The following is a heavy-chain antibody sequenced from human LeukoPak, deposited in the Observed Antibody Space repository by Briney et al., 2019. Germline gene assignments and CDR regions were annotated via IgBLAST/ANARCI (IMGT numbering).Heavy chain of an antibody. D-gene: IGHD6-19*01. CDR1: DYYISSGYY. V-gene: IGHV4-38-2*01. CDR3: ARSGYSSAWSFDY. J-gene: IGHJ4*02. CDR2: IYHSGST. Sequence: SETLSLTCEVSDYYISSGYYWGWTRQPPGKGLEWIGSIYHSGSTYYNPSLKSRVTISVDTSNNQFSLKLTSVTAADTAIYYCARSGYSSAWSFDYWGQGTLVTVSS.